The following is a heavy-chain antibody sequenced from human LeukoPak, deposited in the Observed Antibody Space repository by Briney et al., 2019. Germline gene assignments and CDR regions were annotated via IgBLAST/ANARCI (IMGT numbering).Heavy chain of an antibody. V-gene: IGHV1-46*01. CDR1: GYTFTSYY. CDR2: ITPSGGST. J-gene: IGHJ4*02. D-gene: IGHD3-22*01. Sequence: ASVTVSCKASGYTFTSYYMHGVRQAPGQGLEWMGIITPSGGSTSYAQKFQGRVTMTRDMSTSTVYMELSSLRSEDTAVYYCARDRSGYYYDFDYWGQGTLVTVSS. CDR3: ARDRSGYYYDFDY.